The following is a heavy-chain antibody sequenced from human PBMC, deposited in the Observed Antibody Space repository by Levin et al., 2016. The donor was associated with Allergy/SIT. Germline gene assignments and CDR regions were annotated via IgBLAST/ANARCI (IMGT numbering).Heavy chain of an antibody. CDR3: ARYAGGYSNGWYDSFDP. D-gene: IGHD6-13*01. CDR2: IYYSGST. J-gene: IGHJ5*02. V-gene: IGHV4-59*01. Sequence: WIRQPPGKGLEWIGYIYYSGSTNYNPSLKSRVTISVDTSKNQFSLKLSSVTAADTAIYYCARYAGGYSNGWYDSFDPWGQGTLVTVSS.